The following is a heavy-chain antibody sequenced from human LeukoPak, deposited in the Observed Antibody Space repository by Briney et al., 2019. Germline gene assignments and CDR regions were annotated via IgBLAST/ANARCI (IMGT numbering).Heavy chain of an antibody. CDR2: IYTSGST. Sequence: NPSETLSLTCTVSGGSISSYYWSWIRQPAGKGLEWIGRIYTSGSTNYNPSLKSRVTMSVDTSKNQFSLKLSSVTAADTAVYYCAREMILYSSSWYPLGVPYYYMDVWGKGTTVTISS. V-gene: IGHV4-4*07. J-gene: IGHJ6*03. CDR3: AREMILYSSSWYPLGVPYYYMDV. CDR1: GGSISSYY. D-gene: IGHD6-13*01.